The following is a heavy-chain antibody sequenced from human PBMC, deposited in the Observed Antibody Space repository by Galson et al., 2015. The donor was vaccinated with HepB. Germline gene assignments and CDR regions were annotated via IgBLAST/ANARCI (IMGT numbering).Heavy chain of an antibody. D-gene: IGHD1-1*01. CDR3: AKHDVSDAFDI. Sequence: SLRLSCAASGFTFSSYGMHWVRQAPGKGLEWVAVISYDGSNKYYADSVKGRFTISRDNSKNTLYLQMNSLRAEDTAVYYCAKHDVSDAFDIWGQGTMATVSS. CDR1: GFTFSSYG. J-gene: IGHJ3*02. CDR2: ISYDGSNK. V-gene: IGHV3-30*18.